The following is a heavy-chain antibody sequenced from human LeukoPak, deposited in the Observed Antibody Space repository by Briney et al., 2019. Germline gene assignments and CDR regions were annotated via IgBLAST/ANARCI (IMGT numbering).Heavy chain of an antibody. D-gene: IGHD3-3*01. V-gene: IGHV4-34*01. CDR2: INHSGST. CDR3: ARAAGVGTIFGVAPRYVY. Sequence: SETLSLTCTVSGGSISSHYWSWIRQPPGKGLEWIGEINHSGSTNYNPSLKSRVTISVDTSKDQFSLKLSSVIAADTAVYYCARAAGVGTIFGVAPRYVYWGQGTLVTVSS. CDR1: GGSISSHY. J-gene: IGHJ4*02.